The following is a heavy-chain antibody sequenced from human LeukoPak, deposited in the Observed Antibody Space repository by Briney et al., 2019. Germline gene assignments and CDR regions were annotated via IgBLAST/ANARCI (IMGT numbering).Heavy chain of an antibody. Sequence: VGSLRLSCAASGFTFSSYSMNWVRQAPGKGLEWVSSISSSSTYIYYADSVKGRFTISRAKAQTTLSLQMNSLRAEDTAVYYCPREGIAAADDYWGQGTLVTVSS. V-gene: IGHV3-21*01. CDR2: ISSSSTYI. J-gene: IGHJ4*02. CDR1: GFTFSSYS. CDR3: PREGIAAADDY. D-gene: IGHD6-13*01.